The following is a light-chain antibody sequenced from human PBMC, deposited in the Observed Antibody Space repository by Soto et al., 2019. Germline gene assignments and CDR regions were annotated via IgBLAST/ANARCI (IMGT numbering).Light chain of an antibody. V-gene: IGKV1-5*01. J-gene: IGKJ5*01. CDR1: QSISSW. Sequence: DIQMTQSPSTLSASVGDRVTITCRASQSISSWLAWYQQKRGKAPKLLIYAASSLQSGVPSRFSGSGPGTDFTLTISSLQPEDFTNYYCQRPNTFGQWTRLETK. CDR3: QRPNT. CDR2: AAS.